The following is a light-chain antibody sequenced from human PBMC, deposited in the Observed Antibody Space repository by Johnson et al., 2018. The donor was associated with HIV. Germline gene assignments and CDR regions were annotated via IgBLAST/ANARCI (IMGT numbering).Light chain of an antibody. CDR3: GTLDSSLSTGV. V-gene: IGLV1-51*02. CDR2: ENN. Sequence: QSVLTQPPSVSAAPGQRVTISCSGSSSNIGNNYVSWYQQLPGTAPKLLIYENNKRPSGIPERFSGSKSGTSATLGITGLQTGDEADYFCGTLDSSLSTGVFGTGTEVTVL. J-gene: IGLJ1*01. CDR1: SSNIGNNY.